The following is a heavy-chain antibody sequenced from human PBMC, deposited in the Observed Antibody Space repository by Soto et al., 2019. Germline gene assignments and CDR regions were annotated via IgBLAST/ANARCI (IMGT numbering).Heavy chain of an antibody. CDR2: INPSGSST. CDR1: GYTFTSYY. CDR3: ARDPGIVVVVAAPDY. V-gene: IGHV1-46*03. J-gene: IGHJ4*02. Sequence: ASVKVSCKASGYTFTSYYMHWVRQAPGQGLEWMGIINPSGSSTSYAQKFQGRVTMTRDTSTSTVYMELSSLISEDTAVYYCARDPGIVVVVAAPDYWGQGTLVTVSS. D-gene: IGHD2-15*01.